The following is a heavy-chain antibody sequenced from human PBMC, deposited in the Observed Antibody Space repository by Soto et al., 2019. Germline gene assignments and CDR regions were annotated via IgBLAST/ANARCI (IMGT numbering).Heavy chain of an antibody. V-gene: IGHV4-34*01. CDR1: GGSFRGYY. J-gene: IGHJ4*02. Sequence: QVQLQQWGAGLLKPSETLSLTCAVYGGSFRGYYWSWIRQPPGKGLERIGQINYSGSTNYNPSLRSQVTISVYTSNNKFFLKLSSVTAEDPAVYYCARVVGSCSGGSCYGFDYWGQGTLVPVSS. CDR3: ARVVGSCSGGSCYGFDY. CDR2: INYSGST. D-gene: IGHD2-15*01.